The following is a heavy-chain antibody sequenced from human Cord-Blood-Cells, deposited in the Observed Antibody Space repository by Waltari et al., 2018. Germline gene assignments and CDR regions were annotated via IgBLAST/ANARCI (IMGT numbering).Heavy chain of an antibody. J-gene: IGHJ2*01. CDR2: ANSRSKWKK. V-gene: IGHV6-1*01. CDR3: ARDREIPYFDL. CDR1: GDSVSSNSAA. Sequence: QVQLQQSGPGLVKPSQTLSLTCAISGDSVSSNSAAWTWIRQAPARGLEWVGRANSRSKWKKEYAVSVESRVTINPDTSKNQFSLQLNSVTPEDTAVYYCARDREIPYFDLWGRGTLVTVSS. D-gene: IGHD1-26*01.